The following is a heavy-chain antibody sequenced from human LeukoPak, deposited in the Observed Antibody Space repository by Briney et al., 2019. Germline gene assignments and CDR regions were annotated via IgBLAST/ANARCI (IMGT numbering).Heavy chain of an antibody. CDR1: GFTFSSYS. CDR2: ISSSSSYI. V-gene: IGHV3-21*01. D-gene: IGHD6-13*01. J-gene: IGHJ4*02. Sequence: GGSLRLPCAASGFTFSSYSMNWVRQAPGKGLEWVSSISSSSSYIYYADSVKGRFTISRDNAKNSLYLQMNSLRAEDTAVYYCARDGRGFEGTSVVSPSTGIAAAGYDYWGQGTLVTVSS. CDR3: ARDGRGFEGTSVVSPSTGIAAAGYDY.